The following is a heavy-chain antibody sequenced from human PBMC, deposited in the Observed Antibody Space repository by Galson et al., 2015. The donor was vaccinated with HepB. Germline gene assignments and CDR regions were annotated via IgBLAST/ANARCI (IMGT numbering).Heavy chain of an antibody. Sequence: SLSLSCAASGFTFSSYAMSWVRQAPGKGLEWVSAISGSGGSTYYADSVKGRFTISRDNSKNTLYLQMNSLRAEDTAVYYCAKSRYGDYVWGSYYSYWGQGTLVTVSS. V-gene: IGHV3-23*01. CDR3: AKSRYGDYVWGSYYSY. CDR2: ISGSGGST. D-gene: IGHD3-16*01. CDR1: GFTFSSYA. J-gene: IGHJ4*02.